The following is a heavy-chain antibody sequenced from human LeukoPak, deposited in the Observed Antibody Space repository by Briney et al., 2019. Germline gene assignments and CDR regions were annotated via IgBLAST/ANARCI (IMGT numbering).Heavy chain of an antibody. Sequence: GGSLRLSCAASGFTFSSYWMHWVRQAPGKGLVWVAVISYDGSNKYYADSVKGRFTISRDNSKNTLYLQMNSLRAEDTAVYYCAKSLTPYCGGDCYSYYYYGMDVWGQGTTVTVSS. V-gene: IGHV3-30*18. CDR3: AKSLTPYCGGDCYSYYYYGMDV. D-gene: IGHD2-21*02. CDR2: ISYDGSNK. CDR1: GFTFSSYW. J-gene: IGHJ6*02.